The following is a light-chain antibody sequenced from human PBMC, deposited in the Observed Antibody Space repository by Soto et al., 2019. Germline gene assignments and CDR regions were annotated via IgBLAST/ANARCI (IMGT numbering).Light chain of an antibody. CDR2: DES. CDR1: QSVSSH. J-gene: IGKJ4*01. Sequence: EIVLTQSPATLSLSPGERAALSCRASQSVSSHLAWYQQKPGQAPRLLIYDESNRATRIPARFSGSGSETDFILIISSLEPEDLALYYCQQRSNWPLTFGGGTKVEI. CDR3: QQRSNWPLT. V-gene: IGKV3-11*01.